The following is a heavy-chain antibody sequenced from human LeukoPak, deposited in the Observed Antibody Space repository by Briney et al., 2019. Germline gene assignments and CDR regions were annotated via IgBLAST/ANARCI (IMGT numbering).Heavy chain of an antibody. J-gene: IGHJ4*02. Sequence: PGGSLRLSCAASGFTFRTYYMNWVRQAPGKGLEWVANIKMDGSEKYYVDSVKGRFSISRDNAKNSLSLQMNSLRAEDTAVYYCARGRYSHQFWGQGTLVTVSS. CDR1: GFTFRTYY. CDR2: IKMDGSEK. D-gene: IGHD2-21*01. V-gene: IGHV3-7*04. CDR3: ARGRYSHQF.